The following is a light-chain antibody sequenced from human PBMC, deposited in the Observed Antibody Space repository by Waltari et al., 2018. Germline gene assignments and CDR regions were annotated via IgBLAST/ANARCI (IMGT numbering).Light chain of an antibody. CDR2: KAT. CDR3: SLYTGSGIWV. CDR1: SGSVSSTSY. V-gene: IGLV8-61*01. Sequence: QTVVTQEPSLSVSPGGTVTLTCALSSGSVSSTSYATWYQQTPGQAPRTSGYKATSRSSGVPDRFSGSILGNKAALTITGAQADDESDYYCSLYTGSGIWVFGGGTKLTVL. J-gene: IGLJ3*02.